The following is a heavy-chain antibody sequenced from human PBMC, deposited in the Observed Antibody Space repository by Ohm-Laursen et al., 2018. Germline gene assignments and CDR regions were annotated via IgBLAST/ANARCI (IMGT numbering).Heavy chain of an antibody. V-gene: IGHV3-23*01. CDR2: ISGSGGST. Sequence: GSLRLSCTASGFTFSSYAMSWVRQAPGKGLEWVSAISGSGGSTYYADSVKGRFTISRDNSKNTLYLQMNSLSAEDTAVYYCAKTSPTVPPFGELTYYYGMDVWGQGTTVTVSS. CDR1: GFTFSSYA. J-gene: IGHJ6*02. D-gene: IGHD3-10*01. CDR3: AKTSPTVPPFGELTYYYGMDV.